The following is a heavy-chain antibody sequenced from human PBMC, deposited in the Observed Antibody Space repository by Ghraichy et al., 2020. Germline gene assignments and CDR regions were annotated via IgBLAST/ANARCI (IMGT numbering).Heavy chain of an antibody. Sequence: SQTLSLTCTVSGGSISSYYWSWIRQPPGKGLEWIGYIYYSGSTNYNPSLKSRVTISVDTSKNQFSLKLSSVTAADTAMYYCARGADFLSQGGYYFDYWGQGTLVTVSS. CDR1: GGSISSYY. CDR3: ARGADFLSQGGYYFDY. CDR2: IYYSGST. J-gene: IGHJ4*02. D-gene: IGHD3-3*01. V-gene: IGHV4-59*01.